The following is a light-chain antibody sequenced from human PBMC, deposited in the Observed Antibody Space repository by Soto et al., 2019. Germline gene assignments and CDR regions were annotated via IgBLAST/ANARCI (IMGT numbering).Light chain of an antibody. J-gene: IGLJ2*01. Sequence: QSALTQPASVSGSPGQSITISCTGTSTDIGDYNYVSWYQQHPGKAPKVMIYDVSNRPSGVSNRFSGSKSGTTASLTISGLQTDDEADYYCSSYISSNTVIFGGGTKVTVL. CDR3: SSYISSNTVI. V-gene: IGLV2-14*03. CDR1: STDIGDYNY. CDR2: DVS.